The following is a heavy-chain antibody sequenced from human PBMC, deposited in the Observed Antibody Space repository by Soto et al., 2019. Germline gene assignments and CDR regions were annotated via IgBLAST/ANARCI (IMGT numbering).Heavy chain of an antibody. CDR2: MWYHGRYL. J-gene: IGHJ4*02. D-gene: IGHD1-26*01. V-gene: IGHV3-33*01. CDR1: GFSFSDYV. Sequence: QVQLVESGGGVVQPGRSLRLSCAASGFSFSDYVMHWVRQAPGQGLEWVAVMWYHGRYLFYTDSVKGRFTISRDNSKNTLFLQMSSLRADDTAVYYCERAQGGQSGTFIFAHWGQGALVTVSS. CDR3: ERAQGGQSGTFIFAH.